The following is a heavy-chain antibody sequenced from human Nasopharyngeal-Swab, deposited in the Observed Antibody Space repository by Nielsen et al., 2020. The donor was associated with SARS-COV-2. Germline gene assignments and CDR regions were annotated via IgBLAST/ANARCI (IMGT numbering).Heavy chain of an antibody. D-gene: IGHD3-10*01. V-gene: IGHV1-69*01. CDR2: IIPIFGTA. CDR3: ALITMVRGVTAGQLDP. J-gene: IGHJ5*02. Sequence: WVRQAPGQGLEWVGGIIPIFGTANYAQKFQGRVTITADESTSTAYMELSSLRSEDTAVYCCALITMVRGVTAGQLDPWGQGTLVTVSS.